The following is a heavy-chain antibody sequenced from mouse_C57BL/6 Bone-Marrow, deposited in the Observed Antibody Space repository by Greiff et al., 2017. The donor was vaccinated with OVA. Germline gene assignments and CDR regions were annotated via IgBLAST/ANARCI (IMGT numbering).Heavy chain of an antibody. CDR3: ARFPHYYGSRYYAMDY. Sequence: QVQLQQSGPELVKPGASVKISCKASGYAFSSSWMNWVKQRPGKGLEWIGRIYPGDGDTNYNGKFKGKATLTADKSSSTAYMQLSSLTSEDSAVYFCARFPHYYGSRYYAMDYWGQGTSVTVAS. CDR1: GYAFSSSW. J-gene: IGHJ4*01. D-gene: IGHD1-1*01. CDR2: IYPGDGDT. V-gene: IGHV1-82*01.